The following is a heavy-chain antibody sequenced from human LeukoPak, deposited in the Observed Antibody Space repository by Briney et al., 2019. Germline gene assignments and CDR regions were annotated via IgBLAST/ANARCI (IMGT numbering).Heavy chain of an antibody. Sequence: GGSLRLSCAASGFTFSDYYMSWIRQAPGRGVEWVLYISSSSSSTNYADSVKGRFTISRDNAKNSLYLQMNSLRAEDTAVYYCASMGGRLRYFDWLLPFDYWGQGTLVTVSS. J-gene: IGHJ4*02. CDR1: GFTFSDYY. V-gene: IGHV3-11*06. CDR2: ISSSSSST. CDR3: ASMGGRLRYFDWLLPFDY. D-gene: IGHD3-9*01.